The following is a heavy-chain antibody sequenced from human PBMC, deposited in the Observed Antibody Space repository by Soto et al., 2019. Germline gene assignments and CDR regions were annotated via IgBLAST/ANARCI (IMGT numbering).Heavy chain of an antibody. V-gene: IGHV2-5*02. D-gene: IGHD2-15*01. CDR2: IYWDDDK. Sequence: QITLKESGPTLVKPTQTLTLTCTFSGFSLSTGGVGVGWIRQPPGKALEWLALIYWDDDKRYRTSLQNRLTITADTSYNQVVLSMSNMGPDDTATYYCAHRNVEVVGGATNPCDYWGQGALVTVSS. J-gene: IGHJ4*02. CDR3: AHRNVEVVGGATNPCDY. CDR1: GFSLSTGGVG.